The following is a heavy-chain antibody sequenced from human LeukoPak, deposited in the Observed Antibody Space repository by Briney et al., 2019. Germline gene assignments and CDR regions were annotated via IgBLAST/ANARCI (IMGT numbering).Heavy chain of an antibody. Sequence: SVGSLRLSCAASGFAFSSYVLHWVRRAPGKGPEWVSAIGTGGDTYYADSVMGRFTISRDNAKKSLYLQMNSLIAEDMAVYYCARDPPSATDYYKYFDHWGQGTLVTVSS. J-gene: IGHJ4*02. V-gene: IGHV3-47*02. CDR1: GFAFSSYV. CDR3: ARDPPSATDYYKYFDH. D-gene: IGHD3-9*01. CDR2: IGTGGDT.